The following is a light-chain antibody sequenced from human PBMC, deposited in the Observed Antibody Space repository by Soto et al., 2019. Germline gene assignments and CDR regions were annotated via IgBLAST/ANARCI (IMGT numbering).Light chain of an antibody. CDR3: CSYAGTTTWV. CDR2: ANT. V-gene: IGLV1-40*01. J-gene: IGLJ3*02. Sequence: QSALTQPPSVSGAPGQRVTISCTGSSSNIGADYDVHWYQQLPGAAPKLLIRANTHRPSGVPDRFSASKSGTSASLAITGLQADDEADYYCCSYAGTTTWVFGGGTKLTVL. CDR1: SSNIGADYD.